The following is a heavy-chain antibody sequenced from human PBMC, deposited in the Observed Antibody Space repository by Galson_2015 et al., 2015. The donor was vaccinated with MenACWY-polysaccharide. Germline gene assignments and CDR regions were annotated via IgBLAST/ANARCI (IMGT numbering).Heavy chain of an antibody. CDR1: GFTFSTYA. V-gene: IGHV3-30*18. CDR3: VKNGYTGSSYGYCDS. CDR2: ISSSGDDK. J-gene: IGHJ4*02. D-gene: IGHD1-26*01. Sequence: SLRLSCAASGFTFSTYAMHWIRQAPGQGLEWMATISSSGDDKYYADSVKGRFTISRDNSNNTLCLEMSSLRAGDTAVYYCVKNGYTGSSYGYCDSWGQGTLGTVSS.